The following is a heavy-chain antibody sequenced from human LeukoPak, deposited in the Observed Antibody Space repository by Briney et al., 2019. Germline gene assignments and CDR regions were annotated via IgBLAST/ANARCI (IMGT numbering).Heavy chain of an antibody. CDR1: GFTFSSYS. CDR2: ISGSGGST. Sequence: GGSLRLSCAASGFTFSSYSMNWVRQAPGKGLEWVSAISGSGGSTYYADSVKGRFTISRDNSKNTLYLQMNSLRAEDTAVYYCAKDLTTYYYDSSGYYGGWGQGTLVTVSS. CDR3: AKDLTTYYYDSSGYYGG. D-gene: IGHD3-22*01. V-gene: IGHV3-23*01. J-gene: IGHJ4*02.